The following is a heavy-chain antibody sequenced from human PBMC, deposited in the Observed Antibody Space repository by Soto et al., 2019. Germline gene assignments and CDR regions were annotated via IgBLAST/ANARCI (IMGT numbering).Heavy chain of an antibody. Sequence: EVQVWESGGGLVQPGGSLRLSCEGSGFTFSNCVMSWVRQAPGKGLEWVSGISGTGRSTFYADSVNDRFTISRDNSKNIVYLQMNSLRADDTAVYYCAKGNTSGWYFFDSWGQGTLVTVSS. CDR3: AKGNTSGWYFFDS. V-gene: IGHV3-23*01. CDR1: GFTFSNCV. D-gene: IGHD6-19*01. J-gene: IGHJ4*02. CDR2: ISGTGRST.